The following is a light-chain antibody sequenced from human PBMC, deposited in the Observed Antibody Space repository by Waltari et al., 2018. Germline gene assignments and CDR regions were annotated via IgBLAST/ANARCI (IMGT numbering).Light chain of an antibody. CDR1: QSISRY. J-gene: IGKJ1*01. V-gene: IGKV3-20*01. CDR3: QNHERLPAM. Sequence: EIVLTQSPGTLSLSPGERATLSCRASQSISRYLAWYQQKPGQAPRLLIYAASSRATGIPDRLSGSGAGTDFSLTISRLEPEDFAVYYCQNHERLPAMFGQGTKVEIK. CDR2: AAS.